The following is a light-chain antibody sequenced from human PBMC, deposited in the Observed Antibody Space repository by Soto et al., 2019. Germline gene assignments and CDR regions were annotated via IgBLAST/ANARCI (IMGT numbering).Light chain of an antibody. J-gene: IGLJ2*01. V-gene: IGLV2-14*01. Sequence: QSVLTQPASVSGSPGQSITISCTGTSSDVGGYNFVSWYHQHPGKAPKLLIYAVTNRPSGISNRFSGSKSGNTASLTISGLQAEDEADYYCTSYTSSSTLVFGGGTKVTVL. CDR2: AVT. CDR1: SSDVGGYNF. CDR3: TSYTSSSTLV.